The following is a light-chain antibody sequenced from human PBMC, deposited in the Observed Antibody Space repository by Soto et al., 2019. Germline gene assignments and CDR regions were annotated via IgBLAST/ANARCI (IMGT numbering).Light chain of an antibody. J-gene: IGLJ1*01. CDR2: EVS. Sequence: QSVLTQPASVSGSPGQSITISCTGTGSDVGAYNFVSWYQQHPGKAPKLIIYEVSHRPSGVSNRFSGSKSANTASLTVSGLQDEDEADYPCSSYTSSSPLFGTGTKVTVL. V-gene: IGLV2-14*01. CDR3: SSYTSSSPL. CDR1: GSDVGAYNF.